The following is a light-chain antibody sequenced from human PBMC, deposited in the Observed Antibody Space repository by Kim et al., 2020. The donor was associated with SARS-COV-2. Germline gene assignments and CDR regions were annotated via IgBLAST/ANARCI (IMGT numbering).Light chain of an antibody. Sequence: SLSPGERATRTCRASQSLHSNYLAWYQQRRGQAPRLLIYGASRRAIGIPDRFSGSGSGTDCTLTISSLEPEDFAVYYCQQYDEMYTFGQGTKLEI. CDR2: GAS. CDR3: QQYDEMYT. V-gene: IGKV3-20*01. CDR1: QSLHSNY. J-gene: IGKJ2*01.